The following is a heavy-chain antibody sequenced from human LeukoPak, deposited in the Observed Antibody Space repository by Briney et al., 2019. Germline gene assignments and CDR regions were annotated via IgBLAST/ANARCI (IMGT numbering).Heavy chain of an antibody. CDR3: ARVLQNKYHYYYYMDV. CDR1: GYTFTGYY. Sequence: GASVKVSCKASGYTFTGYYMHWVRQAPGQGLEWMGWINPNSGGTNYAQKFQGRVTMTRDTSISTAYMELSRLRSDDTAVYYCARVLQNKYHYYYYMDVWGKGTTVTVSS. CDR2: INPNSGGT. J-gene: IGHJ6*03. V-gene: IGHV1-2*02. D-gene: IGHD1/OR15-1a*01.